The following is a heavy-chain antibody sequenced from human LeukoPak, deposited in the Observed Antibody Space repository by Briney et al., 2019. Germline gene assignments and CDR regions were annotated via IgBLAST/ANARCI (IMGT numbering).Heavy chain of an antibody. CDR3: AKTPHSSSWYVFDY. CDR1: GYSFTNYW. Sequence: GEFLKISCKGSGYSFTNYWIGWVRQMPGKGLEWMGIIYPGDSDTRYSPSFQGQVTISADKSISTAYLQWSSLKASDSAIYYCAKTPHSSSWYVFDYWGQGTLVTVSS. CDR2: IYPGDSDT. V-gene: IGHV5-51*01. J-gene: IGHJ4*02. D-gene: IGHD6-13*01.